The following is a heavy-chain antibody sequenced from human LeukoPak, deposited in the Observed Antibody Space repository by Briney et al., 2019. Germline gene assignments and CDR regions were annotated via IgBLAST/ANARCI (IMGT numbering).Heavy chain of an antibody. V-gene: IGHV4-31*03. J-gene: IGHJ6*02. Sequence: SETLSLTCTVSGGSISSGGYYWYWIRQHPGKGLEWTGYIYYSGSTYYNPSLKSRLTISVDTSKNQFSLKLSSVTAADTAVYYCAREVVPAAFAMDVWGQGTTVTVSS. D-gene: IGHD2-2*01. CDR2: IYYSGST. CDR1: GGSISSGGYY. CDR3: AREVVPAAFAMDV.